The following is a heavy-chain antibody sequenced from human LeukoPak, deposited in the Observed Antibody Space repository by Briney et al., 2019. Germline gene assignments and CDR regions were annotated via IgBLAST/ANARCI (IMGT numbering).Heavy chain of an antibody. Sequence: PGGSLRLSCAASGFTFSSYGMHWVRQAPGKGLEWVAFIRYDGSNKYYADSVKGRFTISRDNSKNTLYLQMNSLRAEDTAVYYCAKDLGDYDVWSGYSYDPHGPWGQGTLVTVSS. V-gene: IGHV3-30*02. CDR2: IRYDGSNK. D-gene: IGHD3-3*01. J-gene: IGHJ5*02. CDR3: AKDLGDYDVWSGYSYDPHGP. CDR1: GFTFSSYG.